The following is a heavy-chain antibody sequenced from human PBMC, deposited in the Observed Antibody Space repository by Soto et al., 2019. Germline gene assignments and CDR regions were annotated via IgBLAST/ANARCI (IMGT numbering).Heavy chain of an antibody. D-gene: IGHD4-17*01. J-gene: IGHJ4*02. CDR3: ARVGDDYGDPLFDY. Sequence: ASVKVSCKASGYTFTSYGISWVRQAPGQGLEWMGWISAYNGTTNYAQKLQGRVTMTTDTSTSTAYMELRSLRSDDTAVYYCARVGDDYGDPLFDYWGQGTLVTVSS. V-gene: IGHV1-18*01. CDR1: GYTFTSYG. CDR2: ISAYNGTT.